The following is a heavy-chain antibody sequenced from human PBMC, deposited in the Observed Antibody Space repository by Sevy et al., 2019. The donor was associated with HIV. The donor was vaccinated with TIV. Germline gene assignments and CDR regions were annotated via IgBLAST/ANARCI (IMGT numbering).Heavy chain of an antibody. V-gene: IGHV1-2*06. D-gene: IGHD6-19*01. CDR2: INPPSGDT. Sequence: ASVKVSCTLSGSSFSGFYIQWVRQAPGQGLQWMGRINPPSGDTKYAQKFQGRVTVSWDTSIKTAYLELTRLTSDDTAIYYCAGQLSGWYNWFDPWGQGTLVTVSS. J-gene: IGHJ5*02. CDR3: AGQLSGWYNWFDP. CDR1: GSSFSGFY.